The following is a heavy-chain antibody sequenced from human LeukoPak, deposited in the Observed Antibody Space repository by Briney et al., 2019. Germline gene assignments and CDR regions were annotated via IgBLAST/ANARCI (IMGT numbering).Heavy chain of an antibody. J-gene: IGHJ5*02. D-gene: IGHD6-6*01. CDR2: IYHSGST. V-gene: IGHV4-38-2*02. CDR3: ARKYSSYFAP. CDR1: GYSISSGYY. Sequence: SETLSLTCTVSGYSISSGYYWGWIRQPPGKGLEWIGSIYHSGSTYYNPSLKSRVTISVGTSKTQFSLKLSSVTAADTAVYYCARKYSSYFAPWGQGTLVTVSS.